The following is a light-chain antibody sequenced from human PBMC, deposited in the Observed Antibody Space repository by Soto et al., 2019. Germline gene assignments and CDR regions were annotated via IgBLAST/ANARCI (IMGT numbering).Light chain of an antibody. Sequence: DIEINYCRASLAGPVGDRVTITCRASQTISSWLAWYQQKPGKAPKLLIYDASSLESGVPSRFSGSGSGTEFTLTISSLQPDDFATYYCQQYKSYSRTFGQGTKVDIK. CDR1: QTISSW. J-gene: IGKJ1*01. CDR2: DAS. CDR3: QQYKSYSRT. V-gene: IGKV1-5*01.